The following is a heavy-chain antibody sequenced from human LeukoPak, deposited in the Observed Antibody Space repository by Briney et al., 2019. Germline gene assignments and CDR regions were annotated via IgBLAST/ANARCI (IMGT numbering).Heavy chain of an antibody. CDR1: GGSISSYY. D-gene: IGHD5-18*01. V-gene: IGHV4-59*08. CDR2: IYYSGST. CDR3: ARQTPVDTAMATGAFDI. J-gene: IGHJ3*02. Sequence: PSETLSLTCTVSGGSISSYYWSWIRQPPGKGLEWIGYIYYSGSTNYNPSLKSRVTISVDTSKNQFSLKLSSETAEDTAVYYCARQTPVDTAMATGAFDIWGQGTMVTVSS.